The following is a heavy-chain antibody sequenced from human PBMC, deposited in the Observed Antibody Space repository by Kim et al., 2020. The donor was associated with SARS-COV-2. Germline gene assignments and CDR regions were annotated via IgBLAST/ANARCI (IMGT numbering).Heavy chain of an antibody. CDR1: GMTFNKAW. D-gene: IGHD6-19*01. CDR2: INGDVDGGET. CDR3: RTDSSGCRY. J-gene: IGHJ4*02. Sequence: GGSLRLSCVASGMTFNKAWMNWVRQAPGKGLEWVGRINGDVDGGETAYPAPVQDRFIISSDETKSTVYMEMNSLETADTYVYSCRTDSSGCRYWGQG. V-gene: IGHV3-15*01.